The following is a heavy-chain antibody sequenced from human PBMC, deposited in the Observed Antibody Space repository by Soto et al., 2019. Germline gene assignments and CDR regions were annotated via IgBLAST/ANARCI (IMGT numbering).Heavy chain of an antibody. Sequence: SETLSLTCAVYGGFVPSGSYYWSWIPQPPGKGLEWIGEMSHSGGTHFNPSLKSRVTISVDTSKNQFTLKMSSVTAADTALYYCARVERGTATTVVDAFDIWGPGTMVTVSS. CDR3: ARVERGTATTVVDAFDI. CDR2: MSHSGGT. V-gene: IGHV4-34*01. D-gene: IGHD1-1*01. CDR1: GGFVPSGSYY. J-gene: IGHJ3*02.